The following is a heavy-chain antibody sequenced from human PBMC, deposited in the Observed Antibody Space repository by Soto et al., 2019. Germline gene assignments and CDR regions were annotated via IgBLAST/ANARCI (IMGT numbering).Heavy chain of an antibody. CDR1: GFTLNTYS. D-gene: IGHD6-13*01. CDR3: AKFWGPVTAAVDDY. J-gene: IGHJ4*02. V-gene: IGHV3-30*18. CDR2: ISYDANIK. Sequence: GGPMELSSAASGFTLNTYSMNWVRPAPGTGLEWVASISYDANIKYSADSVTGRFTFSRDNSKNTLYLQMNSLRSEDTAVYYCAKFWGPVTAAVDDYWGQGTLVTVSS.